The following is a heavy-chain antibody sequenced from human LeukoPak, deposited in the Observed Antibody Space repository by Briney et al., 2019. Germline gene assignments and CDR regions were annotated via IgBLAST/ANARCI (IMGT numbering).Heavy chain of an antibody. CDR2: IRPDGSEA. CDR1: GFTFNSHW. CDR3: SGRSGFSSIY. V-gene: IGHV3-7*01. J-gene: IGHJ4*02. Sequence: PGGSLRLSCAASGFTFNSHWMNWVRQAPGKGLEWLANIRPDGSEAVYVDSVRGRFTISRDTAKNLVYLQMNNLRAEDTAVYYYSGRSGFSSIYWGQGVLVTVSS. D-gene: IGHD2-2*01.